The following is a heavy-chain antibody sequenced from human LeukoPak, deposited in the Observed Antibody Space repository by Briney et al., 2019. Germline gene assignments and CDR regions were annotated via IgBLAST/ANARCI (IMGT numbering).Heavy chain of an antibody. J-gene: IGHJ2*01. CDR2: IYYSGST. CDR3: ARRVPAAILKAGRSFDL. Sequence: SETLSLACTVSGGSISSYYWSWIRQPPGKGLEWIGYIYYSGSTNYNPSLKSRVTISVDTSKNQFSLKLSSVTAADTAVYYCARRVPAAILKAGRSFDLWGRGTLVTVSS. V-gene: IGHV4-59*01. D-gene: IGHD2-2*01. CDR1: GGSISSYY.